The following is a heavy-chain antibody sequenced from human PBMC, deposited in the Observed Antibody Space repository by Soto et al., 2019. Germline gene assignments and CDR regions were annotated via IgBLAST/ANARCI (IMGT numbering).Heavy chain of an antibody. CDR1: GGSITRYY. V-gene: IGHV4-59*08. J-gene: IGHJ5*02. CDR3: ARWGVDTAMVTEWFDP. D-gene: IGHD5-18*01. Sequence: TPSLTCTVSGGSITRYYWSWSRQPPGKGLEWIGYIYYSGSTNYNPSLKSRVTMSVDTSKNQFSLKLSSVTAADTAVYYCARWGVDTAMVTEWFDPWGQGTLVTGSS. CDR2: IYYSGST.